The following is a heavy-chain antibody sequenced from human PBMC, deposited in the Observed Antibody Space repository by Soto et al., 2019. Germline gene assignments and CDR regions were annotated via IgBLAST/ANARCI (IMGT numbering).Heavy chain of an antibody. CDR1: GYTFTGYY. J-gene: IGHJ4*02. D-gene: IGHD1-26*01. V-gene: IGHV1-2*04. CDR2: INPNSGGT. Sequence: GASVKVSCKASGYTFTGYYMHWVRQAPGQGLEWMGWINPNSGGTNYAQKFQGWVTMTRDTSISTAYMELSRLRSDDTAVYYCATQRSEWELSFDYSGQGTLVTVSS. CDR3: ATQRSEWELSFDY.